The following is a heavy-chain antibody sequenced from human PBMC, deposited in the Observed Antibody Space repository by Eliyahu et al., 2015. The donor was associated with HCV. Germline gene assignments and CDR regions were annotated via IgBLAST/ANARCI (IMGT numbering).Heavy chain of an antibody. Sequence: EVQLVESGGGLVQPGGSLRLSCAASGFTVSSSCMSWVRQAPGKGLEWVSLIYSGGNTNYADSVRGRFTISRDNSKNTVYLQMNSLRAEDTAVYYCARDGERGGTLDYWGQGTLVTVAS. CDR3: ARDGERGGTLDY. CDR2: IYSGGNT. D-gene: IGHD4-23*01. CDR1: GFTVSSSC. J-gene: IGHJ4*02. V-gene: IGHV3-66*01.